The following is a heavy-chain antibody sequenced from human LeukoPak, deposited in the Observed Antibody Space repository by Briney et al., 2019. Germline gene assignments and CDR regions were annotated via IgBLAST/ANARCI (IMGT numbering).Heavy chain of an antibody. Sequence: GGSLRLSCAASGFTFSSYSMNWVRQAPGKGLEWVSYISSGSSAIYYADSVKGRFTISRHNSKNTLYLQMNSLRAEDTAVYYCARVYSSGWYGFDPWGQGTLVTVSS. V-gene: IGHV3-48*01. D-gene: IGHD6-19*01. CDR2: ISSGSSAI. CDR1: GFTFSSYS. J-gene: IGHJ5*02. CDR3: ARVYSSGWYGFDP.